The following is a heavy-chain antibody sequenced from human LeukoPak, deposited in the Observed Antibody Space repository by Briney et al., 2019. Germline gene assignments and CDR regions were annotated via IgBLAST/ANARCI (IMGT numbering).Heavy chain of an antibody. J-gene: IGHJ4*02. Sequence: APVFVTWCESGGYVRSLYLSGIRKLKKKRLEWIGEINHSGSTNYNPSLKSRVTISVDTSKNQFSLKLSSVTAADTAVYYCARVASQGSSSWFDYWGQGTLVTVSS. CDR1: GGYVRSLY. V-gene: IGHV4-34*01. D-gene: IGHD6-13*01. CDR2: INHSGST. CDR3: ARVASQGSSSWFDY.